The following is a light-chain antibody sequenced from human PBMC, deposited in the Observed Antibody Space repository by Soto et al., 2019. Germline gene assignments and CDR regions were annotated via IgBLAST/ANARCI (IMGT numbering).Light chain of an antibody. CDR2: GAS. CDR1: QSVSSSY. J-gene: IGKJ5*01. Sequence: TRCPSGPPASPRERATLSRRASQSVSSSYLASYQQKPGQAPRLLIYGASSRATGIPDRFSGSGSGTDFTLTISRLEPEELAVYYCKQYGSSPSRLLPPFAQGTRLEIK. CDR3: KQYGSSPSRLLPP. V-gene: IGKV3-20*01.